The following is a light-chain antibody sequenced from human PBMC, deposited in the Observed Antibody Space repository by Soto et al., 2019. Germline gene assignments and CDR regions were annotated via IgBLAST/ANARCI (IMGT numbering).Light chain of an antibody. CDR1: QSVSSN. J-gene: IGKJ2*01. CDR2: GAS. Sequence: EIVMTQSPATLSLSPGERTTLSCRASQSVSSNLAWYQQKPGQAPRLLIYGASTRATGIPARFSGSGSGTKFTLTISGLQSDDFEFYNYQHDNNSTTFGQGTKLEIK. V-gene: IGKV3-15*01. CDR3: QHDNNSTT.